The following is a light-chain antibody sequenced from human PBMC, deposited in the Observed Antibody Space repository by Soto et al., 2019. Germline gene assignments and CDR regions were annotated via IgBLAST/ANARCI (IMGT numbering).Light chain of an antibody. Sequence: QSVLTQPASVSGSPGQSITISCTGTSSDVGGYNYVSWYQQHPGKAPKLMIYDVSNRPSGVSNRFSGSKSGNTASLTISGLQAEVEADYYCTSYTSFSTYVFVTATKVT. CDR1: SSDVGGYNY. J-gene: IGLJ1*01. CDR2: DVS. CDR3: TSYTSFSTYV. V-gene: IGLV2-14*01.